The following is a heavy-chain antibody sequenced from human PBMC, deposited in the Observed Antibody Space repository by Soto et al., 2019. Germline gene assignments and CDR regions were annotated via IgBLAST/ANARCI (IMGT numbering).Heavy chain of an antibody. CDR1: GGSFSGYY. CDR3: ARGNQYYYGSGSYYNNWFDP. D-gene: IGHD3-10*01. V-gene: IGHV4-34*01. Sequence: SETLSLTCAVYGGSFSGYYWSWIRQPPGKGLEWIGEINHSGSTNYNPSLKSRATISVDTSKNQFSLKLSSVTAADTAVYYCARGNQYYYGSGSYYNNWFDPWGQGTLVTVS. J-gene: IGHJ5*02. CDR2: INHSGST.